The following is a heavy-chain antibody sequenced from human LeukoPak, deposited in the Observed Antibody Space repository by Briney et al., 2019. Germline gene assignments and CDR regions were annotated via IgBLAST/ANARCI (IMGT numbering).Heavy chain of an antibody. CDR1: EFSFSNYR. CDR3: ARDPLTLYDYYMDA. D-gene: IGHD3-9*01. Sequence: GGSLRLSCAASEFSFSNYRMHWVRHVPGKGLLWISRINPEGSRARYADSVTGRFTSSRDNAKNTLYLQMNSLRAEDTAVYYCARDPLTLYDYYMDAWGKGTTVTVSS. CDR2: INPEGSRA. J-gene: IGHJ6*03. V-gene: IGHV3-74*01.